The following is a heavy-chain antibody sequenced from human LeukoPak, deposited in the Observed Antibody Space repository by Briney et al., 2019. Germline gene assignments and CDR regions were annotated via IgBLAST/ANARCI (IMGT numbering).Heavy chain of an antibody. J-gene: IGHJ4*02. Sequence: SGGSLRLSCAASGFTVSSNYMSWVRQAPGKGLEWVSVIYSGGSTYYADSVKGRFTISRDNAKNSLYLQMNSLRAEDTAVYYCARDLGLLWFGELLLCGYWGQGTLVTVSS. CDR2: IYSGGST. D-gene: IGHD3-10*01. CDR1: GFTVSSNY. V-gene: IGHV3-53*01. CDR3: ARDLGLLWFGELLLCGY.